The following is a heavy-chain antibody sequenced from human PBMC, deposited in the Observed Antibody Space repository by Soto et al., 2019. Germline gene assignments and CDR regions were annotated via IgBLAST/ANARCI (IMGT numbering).Heavy chain of an antibody. Sequence: QVHLVESGGGVVQPGRSLRLSCGASGFTFSTYVMHWVRQAPDKGLEWVAVISYDSSNEFYADSVKGRFTISRDNSKNTLYLQMNNLRPDDTAVYYCASAYCSGGSCFHTEYFQHWGQGTLVTVSS. CDR2: ISYDSSNE. V-gene: IGHV3-30-3*01. CDR1: GFTFSTYV. D-gene: IGHD2-15*01. J-gene: IGHJ1*01. CDR3: ASAYCSGGSCFHTEYFQH.